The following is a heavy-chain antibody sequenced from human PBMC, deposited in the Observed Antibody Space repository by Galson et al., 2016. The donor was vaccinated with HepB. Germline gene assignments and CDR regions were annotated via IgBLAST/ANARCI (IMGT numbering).Heavy chain of an antibody. CDR2: FAPEHGET. Sequence: SVKVSCKVSGYTLTGLSIHWVRQAPGKGLEWMGGFAPEHGETIYAQKFQGRVTMTEDTSTDTAYMELSSLRSEDTAVYHCTTDHYSARDAFDTWGQGTLVTVSS. D-gene: IGHD4-11*01. V-gene: IGHV1-24*01. CDR3: TTDHYSARDAFDT. J-gene: IGHJ3*02. CDR1: GYTLTGLS.